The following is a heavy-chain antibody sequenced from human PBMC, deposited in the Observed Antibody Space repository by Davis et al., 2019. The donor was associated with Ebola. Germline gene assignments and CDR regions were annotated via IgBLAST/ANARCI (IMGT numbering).Heavy chain of an antibody. J-gene: IGHJ6*04. V-gene: IGHV1-24*01. CDR1: GYTLTELS. CDR2: FDPEDGER. Sequence: AASVKVSCKVSGYTLTELSMHWVRQAPGKGLEWMGRFDPEDGERIYAQKFQGRVTMTTDTSTSTAYMELSSLRSEDTAVYYCASGLWGSRGMDVWGKGTTVTVSS. D-gene: IGHD3-16*01. CDR3: ASGLWGSRGMDV.